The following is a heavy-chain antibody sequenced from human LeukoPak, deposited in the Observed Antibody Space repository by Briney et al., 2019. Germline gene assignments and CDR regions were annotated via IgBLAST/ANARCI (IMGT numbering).Heavy chain of an antibody. CDR2: TYTGGNS. CDR1: GFTVSSTH. Sequence: GGSLRLSCEASGFTVSSTHMVWVRQAPGKGLEWVSVTYTGGNSYYAGSVQGRFIISRDISKNTLYLQMNNLRAEDSALYYCARNNGMDVWGQGTTVIVSS. CDR3: ARNNGMDV. J-gene: IGHJ6*02. V-gene: IGHV3-53*01.